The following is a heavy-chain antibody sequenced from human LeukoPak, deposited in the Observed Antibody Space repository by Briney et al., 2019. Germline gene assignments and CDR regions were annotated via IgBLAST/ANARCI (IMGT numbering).Heavy chain of an antibody. J-gene: IGHJ4*02. CDR1: GDSISSTSYY. Sequence: PSETLSLTCTVSGDSISSTSYYWGWIRQPPGKGLEWIGYIYYSGSTNYNPSLKSRVTISVDTSKNQFSLKLSSVTAADTAVYYCARLPGIAAAGFDYWGQGTLVTVSS. CDR3: ARLPGIAAAGFDY. CDR2: IYYSGST. V-gene: IGHV4-61*05. D-gene: IGHD6-13*01.